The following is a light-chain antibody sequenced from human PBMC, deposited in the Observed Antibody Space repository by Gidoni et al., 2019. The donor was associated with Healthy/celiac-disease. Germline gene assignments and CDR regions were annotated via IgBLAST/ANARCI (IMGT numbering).Light chain of an antibody. J-gene: IGLJ2*01. CDR2: KDS. CDR1: ALPQQD. V-gene: IGLV3-25*03. CDR3: QSADSSGPYVV. Sequence: SYERTQPPSVAVSPGQTARITCSGDALPQQDAYWYQQKPGQAPVLGIYKDSARPSGIPERFSGSSSGTTVTLTISGVQAEDEADYYCQSADSSGPYVVFGGGTKLTVL.